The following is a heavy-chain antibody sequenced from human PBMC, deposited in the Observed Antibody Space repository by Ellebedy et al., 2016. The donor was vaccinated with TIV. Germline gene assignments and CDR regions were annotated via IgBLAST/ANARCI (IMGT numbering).Heavy chain of an antibody. J-gene: IGHJ6*02. Sequence: AASVKVSCKASGYTFTSYGISWVRQAPGQGLDWMGWVSAYSGNTNYAENLQGRVTMTTDTSTDTAYMELRSLRSEDTAVYFCARYSGSGTYYRNGMDVWGQGTTVTVSS. CDR3: ARYSGSGTYYRNGMDV. CDR2: VSAYSGNT. V-gene: IGHV1-18*01. CDR1: GYTFTSYG. D-gene: IGHD3-10*01.